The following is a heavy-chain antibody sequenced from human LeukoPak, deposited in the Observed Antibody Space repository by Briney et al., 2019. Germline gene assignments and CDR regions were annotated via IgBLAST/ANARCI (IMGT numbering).Heavy chain of an antibody. CDR1: GGSISDYY. V-gene: IGHV4-4*07. J-gene: IGHJ6*03. CDR3: ARDGDTYCGGDCYSYYYYYMDV. D-gene: IGHD2-21*01. CDR2: IYTSGST. Sequence: PSETLSLTCTVSGGSISDYYWSWIRQPAGKGLEWIGRIYTSGSTNYNPSLKSRVTISVDTSKNQFSLKLSSVTAADTAVYYCARDGDTYCGGDCYSYYYYYMDVWGKGTTVTVSS.